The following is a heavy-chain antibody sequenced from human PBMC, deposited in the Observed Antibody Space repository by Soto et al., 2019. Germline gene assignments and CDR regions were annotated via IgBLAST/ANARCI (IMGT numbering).Heavy chain of an antibody. CDR3: VKDKGAAAGFDY. CDR1: GFTFSNNG. J-gene: IGHJ4*02. V-gene: IGHV3-30*18. CDR2: ISYEGSEK. D-gene: IGHD6-13*01. Sequence: QVHLVESGGGVVQPGRSLRLSCAASGFTFSNNGMHWVRQAPGKGLEWMGVISYEGSEKYYAGSVKGRFTISRDNSKNTVSLENDTLRDEDTAIYYCVKDKGAAAGFDYWGQGILVTVSS.